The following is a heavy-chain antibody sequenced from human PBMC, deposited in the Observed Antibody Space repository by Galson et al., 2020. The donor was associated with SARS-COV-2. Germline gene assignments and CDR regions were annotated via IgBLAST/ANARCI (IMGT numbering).Heavy chain of an antibody. CDR1: GGSISSGGYY. V-gene: IGHV4-31*03. D-gene: IGHD6-19*01. CDR2: IYYSGST. CDR3: ARSGYSSGAAVDY. Sequence: SETLSLTCTVSGGSISSGGYYWSWIRQHPGKGLEWIGYIYYSGSTYYNPSLKSRVTISVDTSKNKFSLKLSSVTAADTAVYYCARSGYSSGAAVDYWGQGTLVTVSS. J-gene: IGHJ4*02.